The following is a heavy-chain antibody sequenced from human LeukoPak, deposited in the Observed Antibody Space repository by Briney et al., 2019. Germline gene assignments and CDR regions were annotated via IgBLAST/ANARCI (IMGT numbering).Heavy chain of an antibody. CDR1: GFTFNDYY. CDR3: ARGDSSWYKTLDY. J-gene: IGHJ4*02. CDR2: ISSSGSTI. Sequence: AGGSLRLSCAASGFTFNDYYMSWIRQAPGKGLEWVSYISSSGSTIYYADSVKGRFTISRDNAKNSLYLQMNSLRAEDTAVYYCARGDSSWYKTLDYWGQGTLVTVSS. V-gene: IGHV3-11*04. D-gene: IGHD6-13*01.